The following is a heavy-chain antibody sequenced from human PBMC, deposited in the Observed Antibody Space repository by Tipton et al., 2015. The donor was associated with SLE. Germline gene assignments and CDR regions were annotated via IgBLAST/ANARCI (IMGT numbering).Heavy chain of an antibody. J-gene: IGHJ3*02. CDR3: AREVGPFLHDFWKGDAFDI. CDR2: ISSSSSYI. D-gene: IGHD3-3*01. CDR1: GFTFSSYS. Sequence: LSLTCAASGFTFSSYSMNWVRQAPGKGLEWVSSISSSSSYIYYADSVKGRFTISRDNAKNSLYLQMNSLRAEDTAVYYCAREVGPFLHDFWKGDAFDIWGQGTMVTVSS. V-gene: IGHV3-21*01.